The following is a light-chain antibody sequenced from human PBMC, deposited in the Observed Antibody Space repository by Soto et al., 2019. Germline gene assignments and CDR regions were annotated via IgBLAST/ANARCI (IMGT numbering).Light chain of an antibody. CDR1: SSDIGGYNY. V-gene: IGLV2-14*03. J-gene: IGLJ2*01. Sequence: QSVLTQPASVSGSPGQSITISCTGTSSDIGGYNYVSWYQHHPGEAPKLMIYDVSNRPSGVSNRFSGSKSGNTASLTISGLQAEDEADYYCSSYTSSVTLVFGGGTKLTVL. CDR3: SSYTSSVTLV. CDR2: DVS.